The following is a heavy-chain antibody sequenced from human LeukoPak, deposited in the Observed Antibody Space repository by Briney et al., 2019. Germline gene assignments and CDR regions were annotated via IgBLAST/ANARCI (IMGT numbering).Heavy chain of an antibody. CDR1: AFTFNNYA. CDR3: ARDLGVAGDYFDY. J-gene: IGHJ4*02. D-gene: IGHD6-19*01. CDR2: ISGSDGAT. Sequence: GGSLRLSCVASAFTFNNYAVTWVRQAPGKGLEWVSGISGSDGATYYADSVRGRFTISRDNSENTLYLQMNSLRAEDTAVYYCARDLGVAGDYFDYWGQGTLVTVSS. V-gene: IGHV3-23*01.